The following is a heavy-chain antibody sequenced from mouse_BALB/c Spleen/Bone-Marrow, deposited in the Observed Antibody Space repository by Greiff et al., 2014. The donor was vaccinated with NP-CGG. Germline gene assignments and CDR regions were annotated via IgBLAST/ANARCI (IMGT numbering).Heavy chain of an antibody. CDR2: IDPANGNT. CDR3: DIYSLGGSGFAY. V-gene: IGHV14-3*02. Sequence: EVQLQQSGAELVKPGASVKLSCTASGFNIKDTYMHWVKQRPEQGLEWIGRIDPANGNTKYDPKFQGKATITADTSSNTAYLQLSSLTSLTSAVYYCDIYSLGGSGFAYWGQGTLVTVSA. D-gene: IGHD1-1*02. CDR1: GFNIKDTY. J-gene: IGHJ3*01.